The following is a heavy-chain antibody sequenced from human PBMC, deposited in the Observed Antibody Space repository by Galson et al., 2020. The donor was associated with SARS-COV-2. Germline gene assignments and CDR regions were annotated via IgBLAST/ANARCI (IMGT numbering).Heavy chain of an antibody. D-gene: IGHD3-9*01. CDR1: GYNFNDYW. V-gene: IGHV5-51*01. J-gene: IGHJ5*02. Sequence: GESLKISCKVSGYNFNDYWIGWVRLMPGKGLEWMGIIFPGDSDTIYSPSFEGQVTISVDTSISTAYLQWSSLKASDTAIYYCARRVDSSTGYYGMNLFDPWGQGTRVIVSS. CDR2: IFPGDSDT. CDR3: ARRVDSSTGYYGMNLFDP.